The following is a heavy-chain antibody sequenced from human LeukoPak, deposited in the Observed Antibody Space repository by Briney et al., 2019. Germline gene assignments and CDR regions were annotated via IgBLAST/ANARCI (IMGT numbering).Heavy chain of an antibody. V-gene: IGHV7-4-1*02. J-gene: IGHJ5*02. Sequence: VASVKVSCKASGYTFTSYAMNWVRQAPGQGLEWMGWINTNTGNPTYAQGFTGRFVFSLDTSVSAAYLQISSLKAEDTAVYYCARDRIGSSWPNWFDPWGQGTLVTVSS. CDR2: INTNTGNP. CDR3: ARDRIGSSWPNWFDP. D-gene: IGHD6-13*01. CDR1: GYTFTSYA.